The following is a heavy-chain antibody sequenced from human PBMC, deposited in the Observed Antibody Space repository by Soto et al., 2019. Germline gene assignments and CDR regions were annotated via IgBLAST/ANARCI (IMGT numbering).Heavy chain of an antibody. V-gene: IGHV3-23*01. CDR1: GFSFGSYA. D-gene: IGHD3-16*01. J-gene: IGHJ4*02. Sequence: PGGSLRLSCAASGFSFGSYALSWVRQARGKGLEWVSSISGSDGKTFYAASVKGRFSISRDTSQSTLYLQMNSLRADDTAMYYCARGSYLDYWVQCTRVTVSS. CDR3: ARGSYLDY. CDR2: ISGSDGKT.